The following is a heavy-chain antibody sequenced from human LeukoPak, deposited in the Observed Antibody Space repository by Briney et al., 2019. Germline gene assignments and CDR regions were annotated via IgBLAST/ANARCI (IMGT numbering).Heavy chain of an antibody. CDR3: ARGSGAAAATWLAYFDY. D-gene: IGHD6-13*01. CDR2: INNSGST. CDR1: GGSFSGYY. J-gene: IGHJ4*02. Sequence: SETLSLTCAVSGGSFSGYYWSWVRQPPGKGLEWRGEINNSGSTNYNTSLKSGDTISVDTSKTQFSLKLSSVTAADTAVYYCARGSGAAAATWLAYFDYWGQGTLVTVSS. V-gene: IGHV4-34*01.